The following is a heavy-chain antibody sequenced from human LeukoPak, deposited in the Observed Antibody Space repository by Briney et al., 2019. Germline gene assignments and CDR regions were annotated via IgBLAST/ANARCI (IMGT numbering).Heavy chain of an antibody. CDR3: ARGTLAAGNAFDI. J-gene: IGHJ3*02. CDR1: GGSISSYY. CDR2: IYYSGST. Sequence: SETLSLTCTVSGGSISSYYWSWIRQPPGKGLEWIGYIYYSGSTNYNPSLKSRVTISVDTSKNQLSLKLSSVTAADTAVYYCARGTLAAGNAFDIWGQGTMVTVSS. V-gene: IGHV4-59*01. D-gene: IGHD6-13*01.